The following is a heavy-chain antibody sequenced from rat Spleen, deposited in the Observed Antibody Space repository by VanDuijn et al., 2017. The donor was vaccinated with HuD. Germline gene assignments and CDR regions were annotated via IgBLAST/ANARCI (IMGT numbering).Heavy chain of an antibody. D-gene: IGHD1-12*01. CDR1: AYTYTYYR. J-gene: IGHJ3*01. Sequence: QWGESTAGTVSPGRTLALSVLASAYTYTYYRLTWIRQAPGKGLEWVASITDTGGSTYYPDSVKGRFTISRDNAKSTLYLQMNSLRSEDTATYYCTPYEGGSAYWGQGTLVTVSS. CDR3: TPYEGGSAY. CDR2: ITDTGGST. V-gene: IGHV5-31*01.